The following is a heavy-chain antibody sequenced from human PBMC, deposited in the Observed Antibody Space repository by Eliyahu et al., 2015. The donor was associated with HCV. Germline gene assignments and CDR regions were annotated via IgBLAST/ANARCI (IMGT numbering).Heavy chain of an antibody. Sequence: QLQLQESGPGLAKPSETLSLTCTVSGGSISSSSYYWGWIRQPPGKGLGVVWGFHFWWGTHLHPSLKSRVTISVDTSKNQFSLKLSSVTAADTAVYYCARHIAAAGTYYYYGMDVWGQGTTVTVSS. CDR2: FHFWWGT. D-gene: IGHD6-13*01. CDR3: ARHIAAAGTYYYYGMDV. CDR1: GGSISSSSYY. J-gene: IGHJ6*02. V-gene: IGHV4-39*01.